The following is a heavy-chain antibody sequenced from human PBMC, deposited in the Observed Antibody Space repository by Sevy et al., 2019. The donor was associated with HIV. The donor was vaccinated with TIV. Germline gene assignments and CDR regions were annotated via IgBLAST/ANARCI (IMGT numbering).Heavy chain of an antibody. J-gene: IGHJ5*01. D-gene: IGHD6-19*01. CDR2: LNGDGSSE. CDR3: TRGRSGTYGWFDS. V-gene: IGHV3-74*01. CDR1: GFTFSSHW. Sequence: GGSLRLSCAASGFTFSSHWMHWVRQAPGKGLVWVSRLNGDGSSESYADFVKGRFTISRDNGKNTVYLQISSLTADDTAVYYCTRGRSGTYGWFDSWGQGTLVTVSS.